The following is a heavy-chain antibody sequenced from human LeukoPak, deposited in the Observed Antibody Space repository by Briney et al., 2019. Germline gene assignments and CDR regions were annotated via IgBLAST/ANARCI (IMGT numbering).Heavy chain of an antibody. CDR3: AKGLGGLGAFDI. D-gene: IGHD3-16*01. CDR1: GFTFSSYA. J-gene: IGHJ3*02. Sequence: PGGSLRLSCAASGFTFSSYAMSWVRQAPGKGLEWVSPISGSGGSTYYADSVKGRFTISRDNSKNTLYLQMNSLRAEDTAVYYCAKGLGGLGAFDIWGQGTMVTVSS. CDR2: ISGSGGST. V-gene: IGHV3-23*01.